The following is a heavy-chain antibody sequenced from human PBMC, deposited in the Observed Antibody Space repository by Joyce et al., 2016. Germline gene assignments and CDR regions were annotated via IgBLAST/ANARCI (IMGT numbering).Heavy chain of an antibody. J-gene: IGHJ3*02. CDR2: ISGYNGNT. CDR3: ARGPRVTMIVVVTDSFDI. CDR1: GYTFTSYG. V-gene: IGHV1-18*01. D-gene: IGHD3-22*01. Sequence: QVQLVQSGAEVKKPGASVKVSCKASGYTFTSYGISWVRQAPGQGLEWMGGISGYNGNTNYAQKFQGRVTMTTDTSTSTAYMELRSLRSEDTAVYYCARGPRVTMIVVVTDSFDIWGQGTMVTVSS.